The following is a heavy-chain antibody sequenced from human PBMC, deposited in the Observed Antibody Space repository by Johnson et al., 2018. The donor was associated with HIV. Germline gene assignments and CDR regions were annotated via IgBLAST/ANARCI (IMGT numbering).Heavy chain of an antibody. D-gene: IGHD2-21*01. V-gene: IGHV3-7*01. CDR3: ARERGGRHTFDI. Sequence: VQLVESGGGLVQTGGSLRLTCAASGLTFSTSWMNWVRQAPGRGLEWVANIKHDGSRIQYMDSVKGRFTISRDNSKNTLYLQMNRLRAEDTAVYYCARERGGRHTFDIWGQGTMVAVSS. J-gene: IGHJ3*02. CDR2: IKHDGSRI. CDR1: GLTFSTSW.